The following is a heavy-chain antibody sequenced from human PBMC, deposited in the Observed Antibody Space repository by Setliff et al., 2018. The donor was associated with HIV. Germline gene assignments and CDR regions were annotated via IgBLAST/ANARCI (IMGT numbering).Heavy chain of an antibody. CDR1: NDSISNYY. Sequence: SETLSLTCTVSNDSISNYYWSWIRQPPGKGLESIGFLHHSGTPIYNPSFKSRVRISVHTSKNRISLNLSSVTAADTAVYYCARSIARDYWYFGHWGRGSLVTVSS. CDR2: LHHSGTP. J-gene: IGHJ2*01. V-gene: IGHV4-59*01. D-gene: IGHD6-6*01. CDR3: ARSIARDYWYFGH.